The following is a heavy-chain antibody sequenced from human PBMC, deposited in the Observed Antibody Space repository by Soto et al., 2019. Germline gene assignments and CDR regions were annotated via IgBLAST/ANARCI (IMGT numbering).Heavy chain of an antibody. CDR1: GLTFSGLW. CDR2: INEDGSEK. D-gene: IGHD3-16*01. Sequence: PGGSLRLSCAASGLTFSGLWMSWVRQAPGKGLEWVANINEDGSEKHYVDSVKGRFTVSRDNAQNSLYLQMNSLRVEGTAVYYCASGGHIDYCGQGTLVTVSS. V-gene: IGHV3-7*01. J-gene: IGHJ4*02. CDR3: ASGGHIDY.